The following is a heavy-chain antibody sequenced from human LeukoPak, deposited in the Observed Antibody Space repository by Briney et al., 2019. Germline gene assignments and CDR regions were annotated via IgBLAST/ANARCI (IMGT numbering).Heavy chain of an antibody. CDR2: INWNGGST. CDR1: GFTFDDYG. J-gene: IGHJ5*02. V-gene: IGHV3-20*01. D-gene: IGHD3-3*01. CDR3: ARGPKYYDFWSGYPTSNWFDP. Sequence: GGSLRLSYAASGFTFDDYGMSWVRQAPGKGLEWVSGINWNGGSTGYADSVKGRFTISRDNAKNSLYLQMNSLRAEDTALYHCARGPKYYDFWSGYPTSNWFDPWGQGTLVTVSS.